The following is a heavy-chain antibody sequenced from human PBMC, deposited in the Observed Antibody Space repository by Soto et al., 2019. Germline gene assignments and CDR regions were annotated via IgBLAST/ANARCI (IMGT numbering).Heavy chain of an antibody. CDR3: ARQFSSGWSFDY. D-gene: IGHD6-19*01. CDR2: INAGNGNP. Sequence: ASVKVSCKASGYTFTSYAIHWVRQASGQRLEWMGWINAGNGNPKHSQKFQGRVTIARDTSASTAYMELSTLRSEDTAVYYCARQFSSGWSFDYWGQGTLVTVSS. CDR1: GYTFTSYA. J-gene: IGHJ4*02. V-gene: IGHV1-3*01.